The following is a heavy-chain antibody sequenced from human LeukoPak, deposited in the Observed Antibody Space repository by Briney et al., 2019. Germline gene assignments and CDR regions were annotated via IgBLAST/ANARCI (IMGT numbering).Heavy chain of an antibody. CDR2: ISYDGSSK. CDR1: GFTFSSYA. Sequence: GGSLRLSCAASGFTFSSYAMHWVRQAPGKGLEWVAVISYDGSSKYYADSVKGRFTISRDNSKNTLYLQMNSLRAEDTAVYYCARDQDPWGQGTLVTVSS. CDR3: ARDQDP. V-gene: IGHV3-30*04. J-gene: IGHJ5*02.